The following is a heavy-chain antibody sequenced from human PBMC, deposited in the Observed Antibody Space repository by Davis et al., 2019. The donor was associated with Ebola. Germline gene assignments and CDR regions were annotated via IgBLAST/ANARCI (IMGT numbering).Heavy chain of an antibody. D-gene: IGHD3-10*01. J-gene: IGHJ4*02. CDR2: ISYDGSNK. Sequence: GESLKISCAASGFTFSSYGMHWVRQAPGKGLEWVAVISYDGSNKYYADSVKGRFTISRDNSKNTLYLQMNSLRAEDTAVYYCAKDGPMVRGVMDYWGQGTLVTVSS. CDR3: AKDGPMVRGVMDY. V-gene: IGHV3-30*18. CDR1: GFTFSSYG.